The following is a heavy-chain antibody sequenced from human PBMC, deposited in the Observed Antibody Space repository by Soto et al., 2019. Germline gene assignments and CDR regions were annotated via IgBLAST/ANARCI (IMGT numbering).Heavy chain of an antibody. V-gene: IGHV1-18*01. CDR1: GYTFTSYG. CDR2: IGAHNGNT. Sequence: QVQLVQSGAEVKKPGASVKVSCKASGYTFTSYGISWVRQAPGQGLEWMGWIGAHNGNTKYAQKVQGRVTITTDTFTSTAYMERRRLRSDDTAVDYCARDLAAGMIDYWGQGTLVTVSS. D-gene: IGHD6-13*01. CDR3: ARDLAAGMIDY. J-gene: IGHJ4*02.